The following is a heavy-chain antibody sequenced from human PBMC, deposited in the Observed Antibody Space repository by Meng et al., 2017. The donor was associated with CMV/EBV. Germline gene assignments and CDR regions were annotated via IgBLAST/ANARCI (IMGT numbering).Heavy chain of an antibody. Sequence: QVLLVQAGAEVKRPGSAVKVPCKASGGTFSSYAISWVRQAPGQGLEWMGGIIPIFGTANYAQKFQGRVTITADESTSTAYMELSSLRSEDTAVYYCARNQPSRGWSHEDYWGQGTLVTVSS. CDR2: IIPIFGTA. D-gene: IGHD2-15*01. CDR3: ARNQPSRGWSHEDY. J-gene: IGHJ4*02. CDR1: GGTFSSYA. V-gene: IGHV1-69*12.